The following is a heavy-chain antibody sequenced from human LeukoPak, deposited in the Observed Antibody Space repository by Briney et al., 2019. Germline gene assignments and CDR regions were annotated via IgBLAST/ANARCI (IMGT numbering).Heavy chain of an antibody. Sequence: GGSLRLSCAAYGFTVSSNYMSLVRQAPGKGLEWVSVIYSGGSTYYADSVKGRFTISRDNSKNTLYLQMNSLRAEDTAVYYCARVSAVKTYYYDSSGYYDPWGQGTLVTVSS. CDR1: GFTVSSNY. CDR2: IYSGGST. D-gene: IGHD3-22*01. J-gene: IGHJ5*02. CDR3: ARVSAVKTYYYDSSGYYDP. V-gene: IGHV3-66*01.